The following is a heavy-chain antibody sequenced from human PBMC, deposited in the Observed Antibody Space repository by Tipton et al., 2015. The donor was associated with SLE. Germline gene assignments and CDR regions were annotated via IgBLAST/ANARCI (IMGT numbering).Heavy chain of an antibody. CDR3: ARLRSDWQMTDYYFDY. CDR2: INHSGST. D-gene: IGHD6-19*01. V-gene: IGHV4-34*01. CDR1: GGSLSGHF. Sequence: TLSLTCAVYGGSLSGHFWSWIRQPPGKGLEWIGDINHSGSTNYNPSLKSRLTISVDTSKNQFSLKLSSVTAADTAFYYCARLRSDWQMTDYYFDYWGQGTLVTVSS. J-gene: IGHJ4*02.